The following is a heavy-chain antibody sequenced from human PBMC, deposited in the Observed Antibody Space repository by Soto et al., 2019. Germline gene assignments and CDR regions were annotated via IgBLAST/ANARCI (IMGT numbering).Heavy chain of an antibody. Sequence: QVQLQQWGAGLLKPSETLSLTCAVYGGSFSGYYWSWIRQPPGKGLEWLGEINHSGSTNYNPSLKSRVTISVDTSKNQFSLKLNSVTAADTAVYYCARAKLHGSGSYLMIGYYFDYWGQGTLVTVSS. CDR2: INHSGST. D-gene: IGHD3-10*01. CDR3: ARAKLHGSGSYLMIGYYFDY. CDR1: GGSFSGYY. J-gene: IGHJ4*02. V-gene: IGHV4-34*01.